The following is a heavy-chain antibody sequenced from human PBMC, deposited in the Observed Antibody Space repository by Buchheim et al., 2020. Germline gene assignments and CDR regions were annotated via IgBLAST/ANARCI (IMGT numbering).Heavy chain of an antibody. Sequence: EVQLLESGGGLVQPGGSLKLSCAASGFTFSSYAMSWVRQAPGKGLEWVSSISGSGGSTYYADSVKGRFPISRDNSKKTLYLQMNSMRAEDTAVYYCAKDTTVITTAGDYDYWGQGTL. V-gene: IGHV3-23*01. J-gene: IGHJ4*02. CDR1: GFTFSSYA. D-gene: IGHD3-22*01. CDR2: ISGSGGST. CDR3: AKDTTVITTAGDYDY.